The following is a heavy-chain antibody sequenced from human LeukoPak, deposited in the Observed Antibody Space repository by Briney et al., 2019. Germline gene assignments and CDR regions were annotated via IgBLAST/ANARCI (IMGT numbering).Heavy chain of an antibody. V-gene: IGHV1-3*01. CDR3: ARVRGKTEPLTDY. CDR2: IDAGMGYT. D-gene: IGHD3-16*01. J-gene: IGHJ4*02. Sequence: EASVKVSCKASGYSFTSNAMHWVRQAPGQRLEWMGWIDAGMGYTKYSQKFQGRVSLTRDTSASTAYMELTSLTSEDTAVYYCARVRGKTEPLTDYWGQGTLVTISS. CDR1: GYSFTSNA.